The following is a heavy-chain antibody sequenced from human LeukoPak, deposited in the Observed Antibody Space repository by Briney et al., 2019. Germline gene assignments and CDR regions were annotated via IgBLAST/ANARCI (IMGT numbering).Heavy chain of an antibody. CDR1: GGSISSYY. V-gene: IGHV4-59*01. D-gene: IGHD3-10*01. CDR3: ARGGVRGGFDY. CDR2: IYYSGST. Sequence: SETLSLTCTVSGGSISSYYWSWIRQPPGKGLEWIGYIYYSGSTNYNPSLKSRVTISVDTSKNQFSLKLSSVTAADTAVYYCARGGVRGGFDYWGQGTLVIVSS. J-gene: IGHJ4*02.